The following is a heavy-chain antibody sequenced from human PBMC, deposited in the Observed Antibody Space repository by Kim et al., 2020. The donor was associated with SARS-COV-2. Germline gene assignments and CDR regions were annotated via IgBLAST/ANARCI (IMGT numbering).Heavy chain of an antibody. D-gene: IGHD3-10*01. CDR2: ISSSSSTI. V-gene: IGHV3-48*01. Sequence: GGSLRLSCAASGFTFSSYSMNWVRQAPGKGLEWVSYISSSSSTIYYADSVKGRFTISRDNAKNSLYLQMNSLRAEDTAVYYCARRGYYGSGTYNWFDPWGQGTLATVPS. CDR1: GFTFSSYS. CDR3: ARRGYYGSGTYNWFDP. J-gene: IGHJ5*02.